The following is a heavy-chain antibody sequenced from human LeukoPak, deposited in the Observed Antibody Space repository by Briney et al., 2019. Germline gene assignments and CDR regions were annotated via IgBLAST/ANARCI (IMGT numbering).Heavy chain of an antibody. D-gene: IGHD3-16*02. CDR2: IRYDGSNK. V-gene: IGHV3-30*02. CDR3: AAEWAGSYRRSFDY. CDR1: GFTFSSYG. Sequence: PGGSLRLSCAASGFTFSSYGMHWVRQAPSKGLEWVAFIRYDGSNKYYADSVKGRFTISRDNSKNTLYLQMNSLRAEDTAVYYCAAEWAGSYRRSFDYWGQGTLVTVSS. J-gene: IGHJ4*02.